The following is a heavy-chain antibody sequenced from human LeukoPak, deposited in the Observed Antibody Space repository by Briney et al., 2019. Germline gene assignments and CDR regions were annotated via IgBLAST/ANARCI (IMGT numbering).Heavy chain of an antibody. CDR1: GYTFTSYG. Sequence: ASVKVSRKASGYTFTSYGTSWVRQAPGQGLEWMGWISAYNGNTNYAQKLQGRVTMTTDTSTSTAYMELRSLRSDDTAVYYCARDALVTGHGVRGVIYYWGQGTLVTVSS. V-gene: IGHV1-18*01. CDR2: ISAYNGNT. CDR3: ARDALVTGHGVRGVIYY. D-gene: IGHD3-10*01. J-gene: IGHJ4*02.